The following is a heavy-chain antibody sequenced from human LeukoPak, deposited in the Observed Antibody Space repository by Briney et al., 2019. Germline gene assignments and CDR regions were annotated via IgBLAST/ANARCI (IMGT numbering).Heavy chain of an antibody. CDR2: FFTSGST. CDR1: GGSISGYY. D-gene: IGHD1-1*01. J-gene: IGHJ4*02. CDR3: ARTGTGAFDY. Sequence: SETLSLTCSVSGGSISGYYWNWIRQPAGKGLEWIGHFFTSGSTNYNPSLKSRVTMSVDTSKNQFSLKLNSVTAADTAVYYCARTGTGAFDYWGQGTLVTVSS. V-gene: IGHV4-4*07.